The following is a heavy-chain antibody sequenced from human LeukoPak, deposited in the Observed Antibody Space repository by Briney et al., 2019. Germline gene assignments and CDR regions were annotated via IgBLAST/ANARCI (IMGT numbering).Heavy chain of an antibody. V-gene: IGHV4-61*01. CDR3: AREDYDILTGYSDFDY. CDR2: IYYSGST. CDR1: GGSVSSGSYY. D-gene: IGHD3-9*01. J-gene: IGHJ4*02. Sequence: PSETLSLTCTVSGGSVSSGSYYWSWIRQPPGKGLEWIGYIYYSGSTNYNPSLKSRVTISVDTSKNQFSLKLSSVTAADTAVYYCAREDYDILTGYSDFDYWGQGTLVIVSS.